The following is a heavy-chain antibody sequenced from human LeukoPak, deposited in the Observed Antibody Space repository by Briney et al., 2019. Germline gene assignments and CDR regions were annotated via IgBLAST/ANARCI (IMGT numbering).Heavy chain of an antibody. Sequence: SETLSLTCAVYGGSFSGYYWSWIRQPPGKGLEWIGEINHSGSTNYNPSLKSRVTTSVDTSKNQFSLKLSSVTAADTAVYYCARARTAAVPYYYYYMDVWGKGTTVTVSS. D-gene: IGHD6-13*01. CDR1: GGSFSGYY. J-gene: IGHJ6*03. CDR3: ARARTAAVPYYYYYMDV. CDR2: INHSGST. V-gene: IGHV4-34*01.